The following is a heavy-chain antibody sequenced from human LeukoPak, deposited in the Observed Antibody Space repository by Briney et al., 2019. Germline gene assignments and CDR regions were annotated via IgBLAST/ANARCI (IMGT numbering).Heavy chain of an antibody. CDR1: GGSXSSGGYY. CDR3: ARHSSGWYGHYYYGMDV. D-gene: IGHD6-19*01. CDR2: IYYSGST. V-gene: IGHV4-61*08. J-gene: IGHJ6*02. Sequence: SLTXXXXGGSXSSGGYYWSWIRQPPGKGLEWIGYIYYSGSTNYNPSLKSRVTISVDTSKNQFSLKLSSVTAADTAVYYCARHSSGWYGHYYYGMDVWGQGTTVTVSS.